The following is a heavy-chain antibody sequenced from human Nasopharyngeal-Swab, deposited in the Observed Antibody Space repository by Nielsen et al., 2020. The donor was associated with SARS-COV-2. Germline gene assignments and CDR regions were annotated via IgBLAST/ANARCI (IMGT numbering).Heavy chain of an antibody. CDR3: ARDQRSGWFDAFDI. V-gene: IGHV4-59*01. CDR2: IYYSGST. J-gene: IGHJ3*02. Sequence: RQAPGKGLEWIGYIYYSGSTNYNPSLKSRVTISVDTSKNQFSLKLRSVTAADTAVYYCARDQRSGWFDAFDIWGQGTMVTVSS. D-gene: IGHD6-19*01.